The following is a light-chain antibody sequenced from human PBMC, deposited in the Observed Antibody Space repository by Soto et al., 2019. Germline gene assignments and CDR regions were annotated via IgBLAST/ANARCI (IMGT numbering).Light chain of an antibody. V-gene: IGKV3-15*01. Sequence: EIVMTQSPATLSVSPGERATLSCRASQSVSSLAWYHQKPGQAPRLLIYDTSTGATGIPARFSGSGSGTEFTLTISSLQSEDSAIYYCQQYNNWPRTFGRGTKVEIK. CDR2: DTS. J-gene: IGKJ1*01. CDR1: QSVSS. CDR3: QQYNNWPRT.